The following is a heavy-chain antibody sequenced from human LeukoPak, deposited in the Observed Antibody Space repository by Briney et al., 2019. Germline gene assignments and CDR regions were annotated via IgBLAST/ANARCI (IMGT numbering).Heavy chain of an antibody. V-gene: IGHV3-23*01. D-gene: IGHD3-10*01. CDR3: AKHGFGVFEGY. CDR1: GFSFSTYE. CDR2: ISGSGGST. J-gene: IGHJ4*02. Sequence: GGSLRLSCAGSGFSFSTYEMNWVRQAPGKGLQWVSGISGSGGSTYYADSVKGRFTISRDNSKNTLYLQMNSLRAEDTAVYYCAKHGFGVFEGYWGQGTLVTVSS.